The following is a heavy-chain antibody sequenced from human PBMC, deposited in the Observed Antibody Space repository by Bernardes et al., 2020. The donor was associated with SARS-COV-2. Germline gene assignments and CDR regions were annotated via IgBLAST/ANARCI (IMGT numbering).Heavy chain of an antibody. V-gene: IGHV3-23*01. CDR1: GFTFRSSA. D-gene: IGHD3-22*01. J-gene: IGHJ4*02. Sequence: GSTLRLSCAASGFTFRSSALSWVRQAPGKGLAWVSALSGSGGSPYYADSVKGRFTISRDNSKNTLYLQMNSLRAEDTAVYYCAKDWGYYYDSSGQIDYWGQGTLLTVSS. CDR2: LSGSGGSP. CDR3: AKDWGYYYDSSGQIDY.